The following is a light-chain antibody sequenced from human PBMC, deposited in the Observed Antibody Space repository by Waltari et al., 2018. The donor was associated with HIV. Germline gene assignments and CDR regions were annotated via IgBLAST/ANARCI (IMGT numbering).Light chain of an antibody. J-gene: IGLJ2*01. CDR2: GNS. CDR1: SPNIEAGYD. Sequence: QSVLTQPPSVSGAPGQRVTISCTGSSPNIEAGYDVHWYQQLPGTAPKLLIYGNSNRPSGVPDRFSGSKSGTSASLAITGLQAEDEADYYCQSYDSSLSGSVFGGGTKLTVL. V-gene: IGLV1-40*01. CDR3: QSYDSSLSGSV.